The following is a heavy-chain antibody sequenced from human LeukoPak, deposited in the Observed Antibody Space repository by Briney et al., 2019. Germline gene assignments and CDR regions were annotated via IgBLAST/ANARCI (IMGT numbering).Heavy chain of an antibody. CDR3: ARTTTYSSGWYGAY. Sequence: PGESLKISCKGCGYRYSDYWIGWVRQMPGKGLEWMGIIYGGDSETRYSPSLQGQVTISADKSINTAYLQWSSLKASDTAMYYCARTTTYSSGWYGAYWGQGTLVTVSS. CDR2: IYGGDSET. V-gene: IGHV5-51*01. D-gene: IGHD6-19*01. CDR1: GYRYSDYW. J-gene: IGHJ4*02.